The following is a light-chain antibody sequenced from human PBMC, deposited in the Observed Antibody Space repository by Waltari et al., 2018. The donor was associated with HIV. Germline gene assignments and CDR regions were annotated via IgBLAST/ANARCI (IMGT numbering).Light chain of an antibody. V-gene: IGLV2-14*03. J-gene: IGLJ2*01. CDR1: SSDVGVYNH. Sequence: QSALTQPASGSGSPGQSSLICCPGTSSDVGVYNHLSWYQQHPGKDPKFLIHDVRNRPSSLSSRFSASKSCNTASLTISGLQAEDAAICSCSSYTSNNTAVFGGGTQLTVL. CDR3: SSYTSNNTAV. CDR2: DVR.